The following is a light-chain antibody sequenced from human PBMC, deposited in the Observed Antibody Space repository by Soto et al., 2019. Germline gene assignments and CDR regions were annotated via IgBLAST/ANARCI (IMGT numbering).Light chain of an antibody. CDR3: QQYKSYSPIT. V-gene: IGKV1-5*01. Sequence: DLQMTQSPSTLSASVGDRVTITRRSSESVGMWLAWYQQKPGKAPKRLIYDASNLQSGGPSRFSGSVSGTEFTLTISSLQPDDFATYYCQQYKSYSPITFGQGTRLEIK. J-gene: IGKJ5*01. CDR2: DAS. CDR1: ESVGMW.